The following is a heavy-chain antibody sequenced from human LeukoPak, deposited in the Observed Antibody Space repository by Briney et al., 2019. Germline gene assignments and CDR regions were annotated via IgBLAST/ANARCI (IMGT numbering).Heavy chain of an antibody. Sequence: SETLSLTCAVYGGSFSGYYWSWIRQPPGKGLEWIGEINHSGSTNYNPSLKSRVTISVDTSKNQFSLKLSSVTAADTAVYYCARGRWYSRGFDPWGQGTLVTVSS. CDR1: GGSFSGYY. V-gene: IGHV4-34*01. J-gene: IGHJ5*02. CDR2: INHSGST. D-gene: IGHD6-13*01. CDR3: ARGRWYSRGFDP.